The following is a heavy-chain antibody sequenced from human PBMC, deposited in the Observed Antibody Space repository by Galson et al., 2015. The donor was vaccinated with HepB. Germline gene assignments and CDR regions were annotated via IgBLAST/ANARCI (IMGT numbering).Heavy chain of an antibody. V-gene: IGHV1-2*02. Sequence: SVKVSCKASGYTFTDYYMHWVRQAPEQGLEWMGWFNPNSGGTNYAQKFQDRVIMTRDTSSSTAYMELSSLSSDGTAVYYCARGSADGSYYYDSTEEADGFDIWGQGTRATVSS. CDR1: GYTFTDYY. J-gene: IGHJ3*02. CDR2: FNPNSGGT. CDR3: ARGSADGSYYYDSTEEADGFDI. D-gene: IGHD3-22*01.